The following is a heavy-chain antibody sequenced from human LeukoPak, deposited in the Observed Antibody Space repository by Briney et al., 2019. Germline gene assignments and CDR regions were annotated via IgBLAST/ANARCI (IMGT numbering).Heavy chain of an antibody. J-gene: IGHJ6*03. V-gene: IGHV1-69*06. D-gene: IGHD5-24*01. CDR2: IIPICGTA. Sequence: ASVKVSCKASVVTFISYAISWVRQAPGQGLEWMGRIIPICGTADDAQKFQSRVTINADKSTSTAYMEMSSLRSEETAVYYCARDREGSSYYYYYYYMDVWSKGTTVTVSS. CDR1: VVTFISYA. CDR3: ARDREGSSYYYYYYYMDV.